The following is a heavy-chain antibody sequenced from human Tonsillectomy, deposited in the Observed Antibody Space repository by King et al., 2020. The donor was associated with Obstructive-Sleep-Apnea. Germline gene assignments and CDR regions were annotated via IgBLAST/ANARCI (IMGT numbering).Heavy chain of an antibody. CDR2: IKQDGSEK. V-gene: IGHV3-7*03. CDR3: ARVVVGAIFDY. D-gene: IGHD1-26*01. Sequence: VQLVESGGGLVQPGGSLRLSCEASGFTFSSYWMSWVRQAPGKGLEWVANIKQDGSEKYYVDSVKGRFTISRDNAKNSLYLQMNSLRAEDTAVYYCARVVVGAIFDYWGQGTLVTVSS. CDR1: GFTFSSYW. J-gene: IGHJ4*02.